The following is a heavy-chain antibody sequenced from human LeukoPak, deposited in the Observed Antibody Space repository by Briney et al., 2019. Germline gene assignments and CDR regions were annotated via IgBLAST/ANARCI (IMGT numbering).Heavy chain of an antibody. CDR2: FDPEDGET. CDR3: ATDLAVAGYYYYYGMDV. CDR1: GYTLTELS. J-gene: IGHJ6*02. D-gene: IGHD6-19*01. Sequence: ASVKVSCKVSGYTLTELSMHWVRQAPGKGLEWLGGFDPEDGETIYAQKFQGRVTMTEDTSTGTAYMELSSLRSEDTAVYYCATDLAVAGYYYYYGMDVWGQGTTVTASS. V-gene: IGHV1-24*01.